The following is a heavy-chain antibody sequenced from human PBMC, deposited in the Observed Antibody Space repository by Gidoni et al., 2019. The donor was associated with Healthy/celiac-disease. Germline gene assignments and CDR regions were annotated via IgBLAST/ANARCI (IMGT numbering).Heavy chain of an antibody. CDR3: ARPRIAAAGSVLQAYGMDV. Sequence: EVQLVESGGGVVQPGGSLRISCAASGFTFSSYIMNWVRQAPGNGMGWVSYISSSSSTIYYADSVKSRFTISRDNAKNSLYLQMNILRAEDTAVYYCARPRIAAAGSVLQAYGMDVWGQGTTVTVSS. CDR1: GFTFSSYI. V-gene: IGHV3-48*01. J-gene: IGHJ6*02. CDR2: ISSSSSTI. D-gene: IGHD6-13*01.